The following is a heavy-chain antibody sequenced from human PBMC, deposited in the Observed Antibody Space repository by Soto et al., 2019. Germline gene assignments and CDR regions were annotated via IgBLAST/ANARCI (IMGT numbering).Heavy chain of an antibody. J-gene: IGHJ4*01. CDR3: ARGVLH. Sequence: SETRSLTCAVSGGTISNTNWWTWVRQPPGKGLEWIGEIYHSGSTNYDPSLKSRVTISLDKSKNQLSLKLRSVTAADTAVYYCARGVLHWGQGTLVTVSS. CDR1: GGTISNTNW. CDR2: IYHSGST. V-gene: IGHV4-4*02.